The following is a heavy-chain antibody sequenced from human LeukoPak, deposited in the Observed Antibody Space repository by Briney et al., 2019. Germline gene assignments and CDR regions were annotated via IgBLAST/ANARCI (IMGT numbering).Heavy chain of an antibody. J-gene: IGHJ4*02. Sequence: SVKVSCRASGGTFSSYAISWVRQAPGQGLEWMGRIIPILGIANYAQKFQGRVTITADKSTSTAYMELSSLRSEDTAVYYCARGDYGDSPVHFDYWGQGTLVTVST. D-gene: IGHD4-17*01. CDR2: IIPILGIA. CDR3: ARGDYGDSPVHFDY. V-gene: IGHV1-69*04. CDR1: GGTFSSYA.